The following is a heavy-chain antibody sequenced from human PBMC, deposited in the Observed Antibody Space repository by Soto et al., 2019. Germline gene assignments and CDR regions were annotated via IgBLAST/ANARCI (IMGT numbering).Heavy chain of an antibody. Sequence: GGSLRLSCAASGFTFSSYEMNWVRQAPGKGLEWVSYISSSGSTIYYADSVKGRFPISRDNAKNSLYLQMNSLRAEDPDVYYCARVLGFMSTFGGVIDDAFDIWGQGTMVTVSS. CDR2: ISSSGSTI. CDR3: ARVLGFMSTFGGVIDDAFDI. D-gene: IGHD3-16*02. V-gene: IGHV3-48*03. CDR1: GFTFSSYE. J-gene: IGHJ3*02.